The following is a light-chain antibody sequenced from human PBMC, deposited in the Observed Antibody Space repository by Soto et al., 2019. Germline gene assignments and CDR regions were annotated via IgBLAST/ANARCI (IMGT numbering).Light chain of an antibody. J-gene: IGKJ2*01. CDR1: QSISSW. CDR3: QQYNSYRVT. CDR2: DAS. Sequence: DIQMTQSPSTLSASVGDRVTITCRASQSISSWLAWYQQKPGKAPKLLIYDASNLESGVPSRFSGSGSGTEFTLTISSLQPDDFATYYCQQYNSYRVTFGQGTKLEIK. V-gene: IGKV1-5*01.